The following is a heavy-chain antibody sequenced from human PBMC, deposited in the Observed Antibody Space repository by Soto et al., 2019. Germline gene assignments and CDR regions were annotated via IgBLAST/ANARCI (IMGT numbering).Heavy chain of an antibody. J-gene: IGHJ4*02. CDR3: ARDGVTTVVTHYFDY. V-gene: IGHV3-64D*06. D-gene: IGHD4-17*01. CDR1: GFTFSSYT. CDR2: ISSNGDST. Sequence: GGSLRLSCSASGFTFSSYTMHWVRQAPGKGLEYVSAISSNGDSTYYADSVKGRFTISRDNSKNTLYLQMSSLRAEDTAVYYCARDGVTTVVTHYFDYWGQGTLVTVSS.